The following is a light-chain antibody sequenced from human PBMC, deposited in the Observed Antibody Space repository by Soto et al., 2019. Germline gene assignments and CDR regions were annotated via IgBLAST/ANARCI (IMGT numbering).Light chain of an antibody. CDR2: KAS. J-gene: IGKJ2*01. Sequence: DIQMTQSPSILSASVGDRVTITCRASQSITTWLAWYQQKPGKAPNLLIYKASNLETGVPSRFSGSGSGTEFTLTISGRQRDDFATYYCQQYETYYTFGQGTTLEIK. CDR1: QSITTW. V-gene: IGKV1-5*03. CDR3: QQYETYYT.